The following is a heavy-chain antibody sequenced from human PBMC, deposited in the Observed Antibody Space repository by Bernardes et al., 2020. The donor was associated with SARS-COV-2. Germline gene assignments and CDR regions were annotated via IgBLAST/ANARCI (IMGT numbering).Heavy chain of an antibody. CDR3: ASGLRLLTIFGVVIRDDAFDI. J-gene: IGHJ3*02. D-gene: IGHD3-3*01. CDR1: GYTFTSYD. CDR2: MNPNSGNT. Sequence: SVKVSCKASGYTFTSYDINWVRQATGQGLEWMGWMNPNSGNTGYAQKFQGRVTMTRNTSISTAYMELSSLRSEDTAVYYCASGLRLLTIFGVVIRDDAFDIWGQGTMVTVSS. V-gene: IGHV1-8*01.